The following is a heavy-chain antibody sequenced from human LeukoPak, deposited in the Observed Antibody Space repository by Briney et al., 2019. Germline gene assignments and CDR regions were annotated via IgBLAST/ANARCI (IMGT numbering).Heavy chain of an antibody. CDR1: GGSISSSNW. Sequence: TSETLSLTCAVSGGSISSSNWWSWVRQPPGKGLEWIGEIYHSGSTNYNPSLKSRVTISVDKSKNQFSLKLSSVTAADTAVYYCARALVEYCSGGSCYSGAFDIWGQGTMVTVSS. V-gene: IGHV4-4*02. J-gene: IGHJ3*02. D-gene: IGHD2-15*01. CDR3: ARALVEYCSGGSCYSGAFDI. CDR2: IYHSGST.